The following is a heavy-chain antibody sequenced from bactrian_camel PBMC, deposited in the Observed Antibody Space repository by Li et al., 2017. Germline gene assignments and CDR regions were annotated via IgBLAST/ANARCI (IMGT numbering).Heavy chain of an antibody. V-gene: IGHV3S31*01. D-gene: IGHD4*01. CDR1: GYTGRR. CDR3: AARFGVATVSLNRDSYRV. Sequence: VQLVESGGGSVQAGGSLRLSCLVSGYTGRRMAWFRQAAGMEREPVAALNSGSAGSPWYADSVKGRFTISRDNAKNTLYLQMNSLKPEDTGMYYCAARFGVATVSLNRDSYRVWGQGTQVTVS. CDR2: LNSGSAGSP. J-gene: IGHJ4*01.